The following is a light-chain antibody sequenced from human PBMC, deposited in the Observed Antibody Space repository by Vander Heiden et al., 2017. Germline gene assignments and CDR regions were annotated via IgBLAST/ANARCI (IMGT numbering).Light chain of an antibody. Sequence: SYVLTQPPSVSVAPGQTAKITCGRNNIGTKTVHWYQQRPGQAPVLVIYDDSDRPSGIPERFSGSNSGNAATLTISRVEAGDEADYYCQVWDSTTDHHVFATGTKVTVL. CDR2: DDS. CDR3: QVWDSTTDHHV. V-gene: IGLV3-21*02. CDR1: NIGTKT. J-gene: IGLJ1*01.